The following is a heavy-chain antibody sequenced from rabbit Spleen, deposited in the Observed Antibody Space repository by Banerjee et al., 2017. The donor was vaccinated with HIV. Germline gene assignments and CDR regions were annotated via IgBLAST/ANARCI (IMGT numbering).Heavy chain of an antibody. CDR3: ARDTSSSFSSYGMDL. D-gene: IGHD1-1*01. Sequence: QSLEESGGGLVKPGASLTLTCIASGVSFSGSSYICWVRQAPGKGLEWIACIDAGSSDFTYFASWAKGRFTISKTSSTTVTLQMTSLTAADTATYFCARDTSSSFSSYGMDLWGPGTLVT. CDR2: IDAGSSDFT. J-gene: IGHJ6*01. CDR1: GVSFSGSSY. V-gene: IGHV1S40*01.